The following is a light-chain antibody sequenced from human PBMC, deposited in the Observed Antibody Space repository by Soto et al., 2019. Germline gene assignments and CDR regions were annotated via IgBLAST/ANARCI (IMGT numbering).Light chain of an antibody. J-gene: IGLJ3*02. Sequence: QSVLTQPPSTSGTPGQRVTISCSGSSSNIGSNTVNWYQQLQATAPKLLIYVNNQRPSGVPDRFSASKSGTTASLAIIGLQSEDEDDYYCAAWDDSLNGRVFGGGTKLTVL. CDR1: SSNIGSNT. CDR3: AAWDDSLNGRV. V-gene: IGLV1-44*01. CDR2: VNN.